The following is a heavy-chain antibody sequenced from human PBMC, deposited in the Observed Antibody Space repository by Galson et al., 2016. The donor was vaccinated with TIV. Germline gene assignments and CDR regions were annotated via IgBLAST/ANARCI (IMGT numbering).Heavy chain of an antibody. D-gene: IGHD6-19*01. CDR3: ASSASSGLYVAFDY. CDR1: GGTLSSYA. CDR2: IMPILGIK. J-gene: IGHJ4*02. Sequence: SVKVSCKASGGTLSSYAISWVRQAPGQGLEWMGGIMPILGIKNYAQKFQGRVTIIADESTSTVSMELSSLRSEDTAVYYCASSASSGLYVAFDYWVQGTVVTVST. V-gene: IGHV1-69*10.